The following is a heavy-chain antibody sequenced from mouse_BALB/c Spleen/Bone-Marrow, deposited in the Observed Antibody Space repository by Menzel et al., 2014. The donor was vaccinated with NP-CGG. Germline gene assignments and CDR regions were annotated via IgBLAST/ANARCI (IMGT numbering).Heavy chain of an antibody. CDR3: ARYRLGTYFDY. CDR2: VGPANGNT. CDR1: GFNIKDTY. V-gene: IGHV14-3*02. D-gene: IGHD2-14*01. J-gene: IGHJ2*01. Sequence: QXPPSGAVLVKSVSSVKLSCTASGFNIKDTYMHWVKQRPEQGLEWIGRVGPANGNTKYDPKFQGKATITADTSSNTAYLQLSSLTSEDTAVYYCARYRLGTYFDYWGQGTTLTVSS.